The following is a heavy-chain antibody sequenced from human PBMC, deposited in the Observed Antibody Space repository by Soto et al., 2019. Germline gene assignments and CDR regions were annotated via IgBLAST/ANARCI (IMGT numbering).Heavy chain of an antibody. V-gene: IGHV1-69*06. CDR3: ARDRLKRGYSRYYFDY. CDR1: GCTVSSYA. CDR2: IIPIFGTA. Sequence: ASVKVSCKASGCTVSSYAISCVRQAPGQGLEWMGGIIPIFGTANYAQKFQGRVTITADKSTSTAYMELSSLRSEDTAVYYCARDRLKRGYSRYYFDYWGQGTLVTVSS. D-gene: IGHD5-18*01. J-gene: IGHJ4*02.